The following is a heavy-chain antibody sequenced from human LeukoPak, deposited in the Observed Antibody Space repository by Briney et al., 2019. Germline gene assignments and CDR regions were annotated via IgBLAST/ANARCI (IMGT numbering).Heavy chain of an antibody. D-gene: IGHD3-3*01. CDR2: IKQDGSEK. CDR3: ARLKRFLEWLFLDASDI. Sequence: TGGSLRLSCAASGFTFSSYWMSWVRQAPGKGLEWVANIKQDGSEKYYVDSVKGRFTISRDNAKNSLYLQMNSLRAEDTAVYYCARLKRFLEWLFLDASDIWGQGTMVTVSS. J-gene: IGHJ3*02. V-gene: IGHV3-7*01. CDR1: GFTFSSYW.